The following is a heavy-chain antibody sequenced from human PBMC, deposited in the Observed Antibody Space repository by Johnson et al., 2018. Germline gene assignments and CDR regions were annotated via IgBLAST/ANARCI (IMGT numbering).Heavy chain of an antibody. J-gene: IGHJ3*02. CDR1: GGSIRSTTHY. CDR2: IYFVGGT. V-gene: IGHV4-39*07. CDR3: ARADLLTSGVFDM. Sequence: QVQLQESGPGLVKPSDTLSLTCTVSGGSIRSTTHYWGWIRQAPGQGPEWVGSIYFVGGTYYNPSLNSRASISIDSSHTQFSLILNSVTAADTAVYSCARADLLTSGVFDMWGQGTMVTVSS. D-gene: IGHD3-9*01.